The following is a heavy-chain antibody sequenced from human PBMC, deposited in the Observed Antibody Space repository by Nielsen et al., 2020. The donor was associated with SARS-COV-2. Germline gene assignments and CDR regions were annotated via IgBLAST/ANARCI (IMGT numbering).Heavy chain of an antibody. J-gene: IGHJ5*02. CDR1: GYTFTSYA. D-gene: IGHD6-13*01. CDR3: ATGPGAAAGTGIWFDP. V-gene: IGHV1-3*01. Sequence: ASVKVSCKASGYTFTSYAMHWVRQAPGQRLEWMGWIHAGNGNTKYSQKFQGRVTMTEDTSTDTAYMELRSLRSEDTAVYYCATGPGAAAGTGIWFDPWGQGTLVTVSS. CDR2: IHAGNGNT.